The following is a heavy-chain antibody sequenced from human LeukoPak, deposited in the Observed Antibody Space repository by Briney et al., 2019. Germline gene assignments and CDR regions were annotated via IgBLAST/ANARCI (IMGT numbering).Heavy chain of an antibody. CDR3: ARDWSYSSSSYFDY. CDR1: GGSISSYY. Sequence: SETLSLTCTVSGGSISSYYWSWIQQPAGKGLEWIGRIYTSGSTNYNPSLKSRVTVSVDTSKNQFSLKLSSVTAADTAVYYCARDWSYSSSSYFDYWGQGTLVTVSS. J-gene: IGHJ4*02. CDR2: IYTSGST. V-gene: IGHV4-4*07. D-gene: IGHD6-6*01.